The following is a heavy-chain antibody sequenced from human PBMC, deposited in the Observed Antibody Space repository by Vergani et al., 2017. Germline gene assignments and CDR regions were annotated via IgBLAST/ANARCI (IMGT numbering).Heavy chain of an antibody. D-gene: IGHD3-3*01. Sequence: QVQLQESGPGLVKPSETLSLTCTVSGGSISSYYWSWIRQPPGKGLEWIGYIYTSGSTNYNPSLKSRVTISVDTSKNQFSLKLSSVTAADTAVYYCARHGYDFWSGPLGMDVWGQGTTVTVSS. V-gene: IGHV4-4*09. CDR1: GGSISSYY. J-gene: IGHJ6*02. CDR3: ARHGYDFWSGPLGMDV. CDR2: IYTSGST.